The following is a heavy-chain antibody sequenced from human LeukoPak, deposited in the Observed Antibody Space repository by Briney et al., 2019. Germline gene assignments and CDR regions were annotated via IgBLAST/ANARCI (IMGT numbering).Heavy chain of an antibody. Sequence: GASVKVSCKASGYTFTGYYMCWVRQAPGQGLEWMGRINPNSGGTDYAQNFQGRVTMTRDTSISTAYMELSRLRSDDTAVYYCARGYCSGGTCYLVEDWFDPWGQGALVTVSS. J-gene: IGHJ5*02. CDR2: INPNSGGT. CDR1: GYTFTGYY. D-gene: IGHD2-15*01. CDR3: ARGYCSGGTCYLVEDWFDP. V-gene: IGHV1-2*06.